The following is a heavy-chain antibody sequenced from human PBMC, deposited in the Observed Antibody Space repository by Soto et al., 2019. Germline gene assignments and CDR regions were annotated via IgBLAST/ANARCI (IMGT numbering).Heavy chain of an antibody. CDR2: IGTRSDT. V-gene: IGHV3-21*01. D-gene: IGHD2-21*02. CDR3: AREETAWPLAYGLDV. Sequence: PGGSLRLSCAASGFTFSSYSMHWVRQAPGKGLEWVLSIGTRSDTYYADSVKGRFTISRDNAKNSLSLQMNSMTAEDTAVYYCAREETAWPLAYGLDVWGQGTTVTVSS. J-gene: IGHJ6*02. CDR1: GFTFSSYS.